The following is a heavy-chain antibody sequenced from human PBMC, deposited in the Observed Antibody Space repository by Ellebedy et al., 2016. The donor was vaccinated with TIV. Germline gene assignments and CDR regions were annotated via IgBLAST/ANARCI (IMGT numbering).Heavy chain of an antibody. Sequence: GESLKISCAASGFTFDDYAMHWVRQAPGKGLEWVSVIYSGGSTYYADSVKGRFTISRDNSKNTLYLQMNSLKSGDTAVYYCARASNGMDVWGQGTTVTVSS. CDR3: ARASNGMDV. V-gene: IGHV3-66*01. CDR1: GFTFDDYA. CDR2: IYSGGST. J-gene: IGHJ6*02.